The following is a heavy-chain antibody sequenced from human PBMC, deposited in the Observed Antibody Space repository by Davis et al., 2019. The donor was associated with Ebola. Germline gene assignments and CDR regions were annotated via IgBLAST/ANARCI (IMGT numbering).Heavy chain of an antibody. CDR3: ARDAKESHYGMDV. CDR2: INPNSGGT. J-gene: IGHJ6*02. V-gene: IGHV1-2*02. CDR1: GYTFTGYY. Sequence: ASVKVSCKASGYTFTGYYMHWVRQAPGQGLEWMGWINPNSGGTNYAQKFQGRVTMTRDTSINTAYMELSRLRSDDTAVYYCARDAKESHYGMDVWGQGTTVTVSS.